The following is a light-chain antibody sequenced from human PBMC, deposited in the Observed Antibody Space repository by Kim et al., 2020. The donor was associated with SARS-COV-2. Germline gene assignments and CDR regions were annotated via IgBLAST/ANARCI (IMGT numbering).Light chain of an antibody. CDR1: NIGSKN. Sequence: VALGQTAWITCGGNNIGSKNVLWYQQKPGQAPVLVIYRDSNRPSGIPERFSGSNSGNTATLTISRAQAGDEADCYCQVWDSSTAWVFGGGNQLTVL. J-gene: IGLJ3*02. V-gene: IGLV3-9*01. CDR2: RDS. CDR3: QVWDSSTAWV.